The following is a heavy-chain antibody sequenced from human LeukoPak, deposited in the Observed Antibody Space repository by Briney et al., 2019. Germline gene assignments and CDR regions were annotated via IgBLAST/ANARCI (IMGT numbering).Heavy chain of an antibody. CDR1: GYTFTSYY. CDR2: INPSGGST. V-gene: IGHV1-46*01. Sequence: ASVKVSCKASGYTFTSYYMHWVRQAPGQGLEWMGIINPSGGSTSYAQKFQGRVTMTRDTSTSTVYMELSSLRSEDTAVYYCAKEFLRWGFDPWGQGTLVTVSS. D-gene: IGHD2-21*01. J-gene: IGHJ5*02. CDR3: AKEFLRWGFDP.